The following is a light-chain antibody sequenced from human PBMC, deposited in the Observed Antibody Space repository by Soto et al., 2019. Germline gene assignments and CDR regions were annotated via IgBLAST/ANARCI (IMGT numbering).Light chain of an antibody. J-gene: IGKJ1*01. CDR3: QQYNDWLWT. CDR1: QSVTYN. V-gene: IGKV3-15*01. CDR2: GAS. Sequence: ETMLTQSGSTLSASPGERVPLSCRATQSVTYNLAWYQQKPGQAPRLLIYGASTRATGIPARFSGRGSGTEFTLTITSLQSEDFAVYYCQQYNDWLWTLGQGTKVDIK.